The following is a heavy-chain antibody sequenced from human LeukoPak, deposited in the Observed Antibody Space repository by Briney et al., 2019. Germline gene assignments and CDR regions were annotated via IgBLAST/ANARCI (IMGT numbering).Heavy chain of an antibody. CDR2: IFYSGST. D-gene: IGHD3-22*01. V-gene: IGHV4-39*01. CDR3: ARIYDSSGYYNEYFHP. CDR1: GGSISTSSYY. J-gene: IGHJ1*01. Sequence: SETLSLTCTVSGGSISTSSYYWGWIRQPPGKGLEWIGSIFYSGSTYYNPSLKSRVTISADTSKNQFSLKLTSVTAADTAVYYCARIYDSSGYYNEYFHPWGQGTLVTVSS.